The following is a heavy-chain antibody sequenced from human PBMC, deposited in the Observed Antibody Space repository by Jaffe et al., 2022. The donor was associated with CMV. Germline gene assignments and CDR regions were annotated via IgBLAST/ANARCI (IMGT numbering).Heavy chain of an antibody. CDR2: IYPGDSDT. J-gene: IGHJ6*03. CDR3: ARRSRGDYSNYGYYYYYMDV. V-gene: IGHV5-51*01. CDR1: GYSFTSYW. Sequence: EVQLVQSGAEVKKPGESLKISCKGSGYSFTSYWIGWVRQMPGKGLEWMGIIYPGDSDTRYSPSFQGQVTISADKSISTAYLQWSSLKASDTAMYYCARRSRGDYSNYGYYYYYMDVWGKGTTVTVSS. D-gene: IGHD4-4*01.